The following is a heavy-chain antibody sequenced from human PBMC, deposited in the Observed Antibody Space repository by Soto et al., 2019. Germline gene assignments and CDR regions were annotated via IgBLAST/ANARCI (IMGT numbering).Heavy chain of an antibody. CDR1: GGSISSGGYY. D-gene: IGHD2-15*01. CDR3: ARGVLH. Sequence: SETLSLTCTVSGGSISSGGYYWIWIRQHPGTGLEGIVHISYSASTYYNTSLKSRVTISVDTSRSQLSLIVNSVTAADPAVYDCARGVLHWGKGILVT. CDR2: ISYSAST. V-gene: IGHV4-31*03. J-gene: IGHJ4*01.